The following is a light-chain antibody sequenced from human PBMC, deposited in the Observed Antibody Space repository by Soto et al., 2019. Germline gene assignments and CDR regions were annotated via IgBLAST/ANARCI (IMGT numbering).Light chain of an antibody. V-gene: IGKV3-20*01. Sequence: EIVLTQSPGTLSLSPGERATLSCRASQSVSSSYIAWYQQKPGQAPRLLIYGASSRATGIPDRFSGSGSGTDFTLTISRLEPEDFAVYYCPQYGSSPRVTFGGGTKVEIK. J-gene: IGKJ4*01. CDR2: GAS. CDR3: PQYGSSPRVT. CDR1: QSVSSSY.